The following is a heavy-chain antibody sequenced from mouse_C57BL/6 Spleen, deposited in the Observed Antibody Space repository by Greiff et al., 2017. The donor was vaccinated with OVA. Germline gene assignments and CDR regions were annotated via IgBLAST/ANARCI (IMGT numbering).Heavy chain of an antibody. CDR3: ASDSSGYDYFDY. Sequence: VQLQQPGAELVKPGASVKLSCKASGYTFTSYWMHWVKQRPGQGLEWIGMIHPNSGSTNYNEKFKSKATLTVDKSSSTAYMQLSSLTSEDSAVYYCASDSSGYDYFDYWGQGTTLTVSS. J-gene: IGHJ2*01. V-gene: IGHV1-64*01. CDR1: GYTFTSYW. CDR2: IHPNSGST. D-gene: IGHD3-2*02.